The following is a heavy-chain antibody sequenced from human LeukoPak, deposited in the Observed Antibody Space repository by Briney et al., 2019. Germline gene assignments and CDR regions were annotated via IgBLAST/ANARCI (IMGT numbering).Heavy chain of an antibody. CDR2: VNRDGSET. CDR3: ARNNGMDV. CDR1: GFTVSSNY. V-gene: IGHV3-7*03. Sequence: GGSLRLSCAASGFTVSSNYMSWVRQVPGRGPEWVANVNRDGSETYYLDSVKGRFTISKDDAKNSLYLQMNSLRAEDTALYHCARNNGMDVWGQGTTVIVSS. J-gene: IGHJ6*02.